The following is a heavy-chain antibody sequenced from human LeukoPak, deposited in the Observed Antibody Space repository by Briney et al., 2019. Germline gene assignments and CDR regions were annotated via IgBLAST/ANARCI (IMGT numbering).Heavy chain of an antibody. CDR1: GYSISSGYY. V-gene: IGHV4-38-2*02. Sequence: KPSETLSLTCAVSGYSISSGYYWGWIRQPPGKGLEWIGSIYHSGSTYYNPSLKSRVTISVDTSKNQFSLKLSSVTAADTAVYYCARDVRGQLNWFDPWGQGTLVTVSS. CDR2: IYHSGST. CDR3: ARDVRGQLNWFDP. J-gene: IGHJ5*02. D-gene: IGHD6-13*01.